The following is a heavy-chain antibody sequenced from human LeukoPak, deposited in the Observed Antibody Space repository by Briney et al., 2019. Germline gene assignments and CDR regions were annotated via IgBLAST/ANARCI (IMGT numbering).Heavy chain of an antibody. Sequence: ASVKVSCKASGYTFTGYYMHWVRQAPGQGLEWMGWINPNSGGTNYAQKFQGRVTMTRDTSISTACMELSRLRSDDTAVYYCVQWLVRYYYYYWGQGTLVTVSS. J-gene: IGHJ4*02. D-gene: IGHD6-19*01. CDR3: VQWLVRYYYYY. CDR2: INPNSGGT. V-gene: IGHV1-2*02. CDR1: GYTFTGYY.